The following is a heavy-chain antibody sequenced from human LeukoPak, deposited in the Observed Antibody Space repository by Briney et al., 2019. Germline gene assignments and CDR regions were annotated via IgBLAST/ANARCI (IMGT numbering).Heavy chain of an antibody. J-gene: IGHJ4*02. CDR3: ASVRYVDWLVPDY. CDR1: GFTFTNYW. V-gene: IGHV3-7*02. D-gene: IGHD3-9*01. Sequence: GGSLRLSCRASGFTFTNYWMTWVRQAPGEGLEWVVNIKQDGSQKYYVDSVKGRFTISRDNAENSLFLHMNSLRVEDTAVYYCASVRYVDWLVPDYWGQGTLVTVSS. CDR2: IKQDGSQK.